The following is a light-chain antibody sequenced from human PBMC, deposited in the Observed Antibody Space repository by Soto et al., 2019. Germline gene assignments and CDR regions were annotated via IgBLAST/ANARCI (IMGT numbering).Light chain of an antibody. CDR1: QSISDY. CDR2: SAS. J-gene: IGKJ2*01. V-gene: IGKV1-39*01. CDR3: QQTYSNLYT. Sequence: DIQMTQSPSSLSVSVGDRVTITCRASQSISDYLNWYQQKPGKAPKLLIYSASSLQSGVPSRFSGSASGTDFILTISSLQPEDFATYYCQQTYSNLYTFGQGTKLEIK.